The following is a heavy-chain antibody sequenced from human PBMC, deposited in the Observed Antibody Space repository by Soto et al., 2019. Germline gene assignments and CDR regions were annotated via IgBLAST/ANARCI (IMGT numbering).Heavy chain of an antibody. V-gene: IGHV3-48*03. Sequence: GCSMKLSSAACGFTFSIYEMNWVRQAPGKGLEWVSYISSSGRTKYYADSVKGRFTISRDNAKNSLYLQMNSLRAEDTAVYYCAREGDGSGYFGYWGQGTLVTVSS. CDR1: GFTFSIYE. J-gene: IGHJ4*02. CDR3: AREGDGSGYFGY. CDR2: ISSSGRTK. D-gene: IGHD3-22*01.